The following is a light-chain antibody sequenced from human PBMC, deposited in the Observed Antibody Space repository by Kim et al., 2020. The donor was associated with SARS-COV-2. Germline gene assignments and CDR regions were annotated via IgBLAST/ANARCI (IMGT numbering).Light chain of an antibody. CDR3: QQYGISPALT. Sequence: SPGTSATHSRRASQSVSYRYLAWYQQTPGQAPRLLVYGASTRATGVPDRFSGSGSGTDFTLTISRLEPEDCSMYYCQQYGISPALTCGRGTKLEI. CDR2: GAS. CDR1: QSVSYRY. V-gene: IGKV3-20*01. J-gene: IGKJ4*01.